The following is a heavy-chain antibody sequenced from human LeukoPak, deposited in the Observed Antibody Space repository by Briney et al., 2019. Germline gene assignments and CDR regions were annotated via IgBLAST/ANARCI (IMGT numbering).Heavy chain of an antibody. D-gene: IGHD2-2*01. CDR3: ARGVYCSSTRCLDY. Sequence: SETLSLTCAVYGGSFSGYYWSWIRQPPGKGLEWIGEINHSGSTNYNPSLKSRVTISVDTSKNQFSLKLSSVTAADTAVYYCARGVYCSSTRCLDYSGQGTLVTVSS. V-gene: IGHV4-34*01. J-gene: IGHJ4*02. CDR1: GGSFSGYY. CDR2: INHSGST.